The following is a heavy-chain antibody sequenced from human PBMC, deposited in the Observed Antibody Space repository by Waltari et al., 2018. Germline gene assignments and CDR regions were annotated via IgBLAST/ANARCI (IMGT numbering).Heavy chain of an antibody. D-gene: IGHD1-20*01. CDR1: GYTLTELS. V-gene: IGHV1-24*01. J-gene: IGHJ4*02. CDR2: CETEDGET. CDR3: ATFHRITGTYYGFDY. Sequence: QVQLVQSGAEVKKPGASVKVSCKVSGYTLTELSMHWVRQAPGKGLEWMGSCETEDGETIYAQKFQGRVTMTEDTSTDTAYMELSSLRSEDTAVYYCATFHRITGTYYGFDYWGQGTLVTVSS.